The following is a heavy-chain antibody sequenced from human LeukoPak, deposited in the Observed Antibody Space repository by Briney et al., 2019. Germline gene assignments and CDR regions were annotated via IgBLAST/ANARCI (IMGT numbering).Heavy chain of an antibody. V-gene: IGHV3-30*04. CDR3: ARAEGYGGELDS. CDR1: GFTFSTYA. J-gene: IGHJ4*02. D-gene: IGHD4-23*01. Sequence: GGSLRLSCAASGFTFSTYAMHWVRQAAGKGLKWVAVIPYDGSNKYYADSVKGRFTISRENSKNRLYLQMNSLRAEDTAVYYCARAEGYGGELDSWGQGTLVTVSS. CDR2: IPYDGSNK.